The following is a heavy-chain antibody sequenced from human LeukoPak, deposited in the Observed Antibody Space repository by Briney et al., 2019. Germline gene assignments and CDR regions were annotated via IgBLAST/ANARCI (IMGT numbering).Heavy chain of an antibody. D-gene: IGHD3-22*01. Sequence: SETLSLTCAVSGGSISSGGYSWSWIRQPPGKGLEWIGYIYHSGSTYYNPSLKSRVTISVDRSKNQFSLKLSSVTAADTAVYYCARESDSSGYYCLDYWGQGTLVTVSS. CDR3: ARESDSSGYYCLDY. V-gene: IGHV4-30-2*01. CDR2: IYHSGST. J-gene: IGHJ4*02. CDR1: GGSISSGGYS.